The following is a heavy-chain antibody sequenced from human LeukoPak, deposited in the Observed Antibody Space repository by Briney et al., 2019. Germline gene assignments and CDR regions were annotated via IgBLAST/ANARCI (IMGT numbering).Heavy chain of an antibody. J-gene: IGHJ4*02. D-gene: IGHD2-15*01. Sequence: PGRSLRLSCAASGFTFSSYAMHWVRQAPGKGLEWVAYTRDDASKTWYGGSVKGRFTISRDNSKNTLYLHMNSVRGEDTAMYYCANGDCRGGRCSSGAHWGQGTLVTVSS. V-gene: IGHV3-33*08. CDR1: GFTFSSYA. CDR2: TRDDASKT. CDR3: ANGDCRGGRCSSGAH.